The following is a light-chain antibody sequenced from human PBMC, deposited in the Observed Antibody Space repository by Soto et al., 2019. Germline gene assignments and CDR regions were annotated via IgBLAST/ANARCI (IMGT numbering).Light chain of an antibody. CDR2: AAS. CDR1: ESISNW. CDR3: QPWGT. Sequence: DIQMTQSPSTLSASVGDRVTITCRASESISNWLAWYQQKPGKAPKLLIYAASSLESGVPSRFSGSGSGTEFTLTISGLQADDFATYYCQPWGTFGQGTKVEIK. J-gene: IGKJ1*01. V-gene: IGKV1-5*01.